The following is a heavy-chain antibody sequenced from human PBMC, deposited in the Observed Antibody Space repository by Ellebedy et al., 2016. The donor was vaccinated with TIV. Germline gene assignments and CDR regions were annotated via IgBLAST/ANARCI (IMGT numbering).Heavy chain of an antibody. D-gene: IGHD1-26*01. V-gene: IGHV3-23*01. CDR2: ISGSGGST. CDR1: GFTVSSNY. CDR3: AKDSLDSGSYYDYFNY. J-gene: IGHJ4*02. Sequence: GGSLRLSCAASGFTVSSNYMSWVRQAPGKGLEWVSAISGSGGSTYYADSVKGRFTISRDNSKNTLYLQMNSLRAEDTAVYYCAKDSLDSGSYYDYFNYWGQGTLVTVSS.